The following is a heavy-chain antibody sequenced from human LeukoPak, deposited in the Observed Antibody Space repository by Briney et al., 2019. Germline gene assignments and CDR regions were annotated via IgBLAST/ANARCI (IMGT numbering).Heavy chain of an antibody. CDR1: GFTFSSYA. CDR3: AKTISSGWYWYYYYYYGMDV. D-gene: IGHD6-19*01. J-gene: IGHJ6*02. CDR2: ISGSGGST. Sequence: PGGSLRLSCAASGFTFSSYAMSWVRQAPGKGLEWVSAISGSGGSTYYADSVKGRFTISRDNSKNTLYLQMSSLRAEDTAVYYCAKTISSGWYWYYYYYYGMDVWGQGTTVTVSS. V-gene: IGHV3-23*01.